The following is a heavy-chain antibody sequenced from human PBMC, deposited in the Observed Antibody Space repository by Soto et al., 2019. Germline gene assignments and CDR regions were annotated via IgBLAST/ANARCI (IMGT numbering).Heavy chain of an antibody. V-gene: IGHV3-7*03. Sequence: PGGSLRLSCAASGFTFRNYWMSWVRQAPGKGLEWVANIKQEGSEKYYADSVKGRFTISRDDAKKSLYLQMNSLRAEDTAVYYCARDKAYGDSEDYWGQGTLVTVSS. D-gene: IGHD4-17*01. CDR1: GFTFRNYW. CDR2: IKQEGSEK. CDR3: ARDKAYGDSEDY. J-gene: IGHJ4*02.